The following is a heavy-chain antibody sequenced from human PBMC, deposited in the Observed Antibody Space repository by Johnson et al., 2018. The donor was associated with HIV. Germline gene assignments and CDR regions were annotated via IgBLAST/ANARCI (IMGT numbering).Heavy chain of an antibody. Sequence: VQLVESGGGLVKPGGSLRLSCAASGFTFSNAWMSWVRQAPWKGLEWVGRIKSKTDGGTTDYAAPVKGRFTISRDDSKNTLSLQMNSLKTEDTAVYYCTTRRVVGATPTPDDAFDIWGQGTMVTVSS. V-gene: IGHV3-15*01. CDR1: GFTFSNAW. CDR2: IKSKTDGGTT. CDR3: TTRRVVGATPTPDDAFDI. D-gene: IGHD1-26*01. J-gene: IGHJ3*02.